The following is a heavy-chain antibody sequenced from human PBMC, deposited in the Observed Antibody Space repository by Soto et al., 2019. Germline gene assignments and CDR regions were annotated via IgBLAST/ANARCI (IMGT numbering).Heavy chain of an antibody. J-gene: IGHJ3*02. CDR1: GFTFSSPW. CDR2: INGDGSST. V-gene: IGHV3-74*01. CDR3: ARGLAEWGKPTVI. D-gene: IGHD3-16*01. Sequence: EVQLLESGGGLVQPGGSLRLSCATSGFTFSSPWMHWVRHSPGNGMVWVSRINGDGSSTTYADSVKGRFTISRDDAKSTLYLQMNGLRAFDTAVYYCARGLAEWGKPTVIWCQGTLVTVSS.